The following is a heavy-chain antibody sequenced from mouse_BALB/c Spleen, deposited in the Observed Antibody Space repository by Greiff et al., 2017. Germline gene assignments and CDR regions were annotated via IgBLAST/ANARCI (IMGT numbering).Heavy chain of an antibody. CDR1: GFTFSSYA. J-gene: IGHJ3*01. CDR3: ARDFFTTATAY. V-gene: IGHV5-9-4*01. Sequence: EVKLMESGGGLVKPGGSLKLSCAASGFTFSSYAMSWVRQSPEKRLEWVAEISSGGSYTYYPDTVTGRFTISRDNAKNTLYLEMSSLRSEDTAMYYCARDFFTTATAYWGQGTLVTVSA. CDR2: ISSGGSYT. D-gene: IGHD1-2*01.